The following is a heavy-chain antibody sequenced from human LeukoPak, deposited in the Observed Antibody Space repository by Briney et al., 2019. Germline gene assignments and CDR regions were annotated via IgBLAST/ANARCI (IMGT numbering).Heavy chain of an antibody. J-gene: IGHJ6*02. Sequence: PGGSLRLSCAASGFTFSSYGMHWVRQAPGKGLEWVAVISYDGSNKYYADSVKGRFTISRDNSKNTLYLQMNSLRAEDTAVYYCAKDNIAGAGTHYYYYGMDVWGQGTTVTVSS. CDR2: ISYDGSNK. CDR3: AKDNIAGAGTHYYYYGMDV. V-gene: IGHV3-30*18. D-gene: IGHD6-19*01. CDR1: GFTFSSYG.